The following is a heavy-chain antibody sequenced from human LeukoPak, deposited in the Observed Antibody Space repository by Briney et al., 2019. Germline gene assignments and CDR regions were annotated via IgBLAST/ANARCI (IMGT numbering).Heavy chain of an antibody. D-gene: IGHD3-16*01. CDR2: ISESGSSV. CDR3: TTVPYPNFDY. Sequence: GGSLRLSCAASGFTFNNYAMNWVRQAPGKGLEWVSAISESGSSVYYAGSVKDRFTISRDNSKNTLYLQMNSLETEDTAVYYCTTVPYPNFDYWGQGTLVTVSS. V-gene: IGHV3-23*01. CDR1: GFTFNNYA. J-gene: IGHJ4*02.